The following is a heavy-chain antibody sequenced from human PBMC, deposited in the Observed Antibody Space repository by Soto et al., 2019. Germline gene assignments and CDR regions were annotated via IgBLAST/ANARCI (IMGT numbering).Heavy chain of an antibody. CDR3: SRETLWFGESLKS. CDR2: INGDGRRT. D-gene: IGHD3-10*01. V-gene: IGHV3-74*01. CDR1: GFTFGSYW. J-gene: IGHJ4*02. Sequence: EVQLVESGGGSVQTGGSLRISCAASGFTFGSYWMDWVRHTPGKGLVWVPRINGDGRRTTYADSVMGRFTISRDNSQNTLFLQMNSLREDDTAVYYCSRETLWFGESLKSGGRGTLVTVSS.